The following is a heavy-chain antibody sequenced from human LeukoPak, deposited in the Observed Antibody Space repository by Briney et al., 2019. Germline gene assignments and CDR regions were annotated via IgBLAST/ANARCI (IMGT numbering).Heavy chain of an antibody. V-gene: IGHV4-31*03. CDR2: IYYSGST. J-gene: IGHJ6*02. Sequence: SETLSLTCTVSGGSISSGGYYWSWIRQHPGKGLEWIGYIYYSGSTNYNPSLKSRVTISVDTSKNQFSLKLSSVTAADTAVYYCARDPTDYGDYYYYGMDVWGQGTTVTVSS. CDR3: ARDPTDYGDYYYYGMDV. CDR1: GGSISSGGYY. D-gene: IGHD4-17*01.